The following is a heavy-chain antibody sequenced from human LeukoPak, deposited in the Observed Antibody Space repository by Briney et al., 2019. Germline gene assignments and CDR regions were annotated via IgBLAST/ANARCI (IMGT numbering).Heavy chain of an antibody. CDR1: GFTFSSYS. Sequence: GGSLRLSCAASGFTFSSYSMNWVRQAPGKGLEWVSSISSSSSYIYYADSVKGRFAISRDNSKNTLYLQMNSLRAEDTAVYYCARDRITMVRGATDAFDIWGQGTMVTVSS. CDR2: ISSSSSYI. V-gene: IGHV3-21*01. D-gene: IGHD3-10*01. CDR3: ARDRITMVRGATDAFDI. J-gene: IGHJ3*02.